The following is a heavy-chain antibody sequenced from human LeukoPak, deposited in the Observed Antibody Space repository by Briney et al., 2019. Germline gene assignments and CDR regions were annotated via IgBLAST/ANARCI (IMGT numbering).Heavy chain of an antibody. J-gene: IGHJ4*02. CDR1: GGSISDSNYQ. Sequence: TPSETLSLTCTVSGGSISDSNYQWGWIRQPPGRGLEGIGSIYYSGSTYYNPSLKSRVTISVDTSKNQVSLKLTSVTAADTAVYYCARHFLPPAGYNRDWGQGTLVTVSS. V-gene: IGHV4-39*01. CDR2: IYYSGST. CDR3: ARHFLPPAGYNRD. D-gene: IGHD6-13*01.